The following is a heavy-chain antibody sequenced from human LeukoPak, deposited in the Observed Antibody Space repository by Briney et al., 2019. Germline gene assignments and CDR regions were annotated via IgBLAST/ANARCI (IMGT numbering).Heavy chain of an antibody. V-gene: IGHV4-59*01. Sequence: SETLSLTCTVSGGSISSYYWSWIPQPPGKGLEWIGYIYYSGSNNYNPSLKSRVTISVDTSKNLFSLKLSSVTAADTAVYYCARRRDYFDYWGQGTLVTVSS. J-gene: IGHJ4*02. CDR3: ARRRDYFDY. CDR2: IYYSGSN. CDR1: GGSISSYY.